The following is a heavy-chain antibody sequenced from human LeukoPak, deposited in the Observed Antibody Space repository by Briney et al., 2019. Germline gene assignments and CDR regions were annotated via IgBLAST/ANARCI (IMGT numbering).Heavy chain of an antibody. CDR1: GYTFTSYD. D-gene: IGHD3-10*01. V-gene: IGHV1-8*01. Sequence: ASVKVSCKASGYTFTSYDINWVRQATGQGLEWMGWMNPNSGNTGHAQKFQGRVTMTRNTSISTAYMELSSLRSEDTAVYYCARTPMVRRNYYYYGMDVWGQGTTVTVSS. J-gene: IGHJ6*02. CDR2: MNPNSGNT. CDR3: ARTPMVRRNYYYYGMDV.